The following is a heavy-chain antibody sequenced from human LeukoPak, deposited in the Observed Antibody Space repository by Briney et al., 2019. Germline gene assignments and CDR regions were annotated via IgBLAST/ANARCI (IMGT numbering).Heavy chain of an antibody. Sequence: GGSLRLSCAASGFTFSSYSMNWVRQAPGKGLEGVAYISSSSSTIYYADSVKGRFTISRDNAKNSLYLQMNSLRAEDTAVYYCARDPPVVYSSSWYLYFDYWGQGTLVTVSS. J-gene: IGHJ4*02. CDR3: ARDPPVVYSSSWYLYFDY. CDR2: ISSSSSTI. CDR1: GFTFSSYS. V-gene: IGHV3-48*01. D-gene: IGHD6-13*01.